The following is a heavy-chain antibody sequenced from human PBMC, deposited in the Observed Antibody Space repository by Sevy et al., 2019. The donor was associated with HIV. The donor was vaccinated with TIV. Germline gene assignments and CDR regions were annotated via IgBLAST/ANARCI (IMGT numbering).Heavy chain of an antibody. V-gene: IGHV1-8*01. J-gene: IGHJ4*02. D-gene: IGHD6-13*01. CDR1: GYTFTSYD. CDR2: MNHNSGNT. CDR3: ARARSIAAAGPDFDY. Sequence: ASVKVSCKASGYTFTSYDINWVRQATGQGLEWMGWMNHNSGNTGYAQKFQARVTMTRNTSISTAYMELSSLRSEDTAVYYCARARSIAAAGPDFDYWGQGTLVTVSS.